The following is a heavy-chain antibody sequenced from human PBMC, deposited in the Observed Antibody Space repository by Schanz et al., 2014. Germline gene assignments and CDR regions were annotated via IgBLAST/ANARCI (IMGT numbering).Heavy chain of an antibody. V-gene: IGHV1-3*01. CDR1: GYTFVSYS. J-gene: IGHJ5*02. D-gene: IGHD3-22*01. CDR2: INVGNGNM. CDR3: AREVGLYDRGWFDP. Sequence: QVQLVQSGAEVKKPGASVKVSCKASGYTFVSYSMHWVRQAPGQGLEWMGWINVGNGNMKYSQKFQGRVTITRDTSASTAYMELTSLRSEDTAVYYCAREVGLYDRGWFDPWGQGTLVTVSS.